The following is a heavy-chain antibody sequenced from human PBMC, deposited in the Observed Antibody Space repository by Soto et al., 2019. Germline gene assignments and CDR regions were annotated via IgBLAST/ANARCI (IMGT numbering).Heavy chain of an antibody. Sequence: PGWSLRLSCATSGYAFEDYAMHWVRQVPGKGLEWVSLISWDGESTYYADPVKGRFTVSRDNSEKSLYLQMNSVRVDDTALYYCAEVGQLDITTGHAYFDHWGQGTLVTVSS. D-gene: IGHD5-12*01. CDR2: ISWDGEST. CDR1: GYAFEDYA. J-gene: IGHJ4*02. V-gene: IGHV3-43D*04. CDR3: AEVGQLDITTGHAYFDH.